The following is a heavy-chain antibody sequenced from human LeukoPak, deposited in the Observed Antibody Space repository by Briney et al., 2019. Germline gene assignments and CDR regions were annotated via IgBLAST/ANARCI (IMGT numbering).Heavy chain of an antibody. Sequence: GGSLRLSCAASGFTFSSHALRWVRQTPGKGLESVSGISADGVGTNYADSVKGRFTISRDTSKNTLYLQINSLRVEDTAVYYCIVFGDSNHWGQGTLVTVSS. J-gene: IGHJ5*02. CDR1: GFTFSSHA. V-gene: IGHV3-23*01. CDR2: ISADGVGT. CDR3: IVFGDSNH. D-gene: IGHD4-17*01.